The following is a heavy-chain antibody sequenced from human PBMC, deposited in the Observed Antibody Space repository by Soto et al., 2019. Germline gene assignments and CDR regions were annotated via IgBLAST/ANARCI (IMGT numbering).Heavy chain of an antibody. V-gene: IGHV4-31*03. D-gene: IGHD3-3*01. CDR3: ARDHDFWRVGYYGMDV. J-gene: IGHJ6*02. CDR2: IYYSGST. Sequence: QVQLQESGPGLVKPSQTLSLTCTVSGGSISSGGYYWSWIRQHPGKGLEWIGYIYYSGSTYYNPSLKSRVTISVVTSKNQFSLKLGSVTAADTAVYYCARDHDFWRVGYYGMDVSGQGTTVTDSS. CDR1: GGSISSGGYY.